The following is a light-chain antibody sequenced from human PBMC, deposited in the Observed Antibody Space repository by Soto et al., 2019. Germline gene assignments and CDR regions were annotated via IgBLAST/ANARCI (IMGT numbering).Light chain of an antibody. CDR1: QTFSSNK. Sequence: EIVLTQSPGTLSLSPGESATLSCRASQTFSSNKLAWYQQKLGQAPRLLIYGAASRATGIPDRFSGSGSGTDFTLTISRLESEDFAMYYCQQYGSSPTFGQGTKVEIK. V-gene: IGKV3-20*01. CDR2: GAA. J-gene: IGKJ1*01. CDR3: QQYGSSPT.